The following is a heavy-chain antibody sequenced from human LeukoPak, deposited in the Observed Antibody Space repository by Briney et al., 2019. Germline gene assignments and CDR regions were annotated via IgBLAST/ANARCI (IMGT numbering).Heavy chain of an antibody. CDR1: GFTFRSYG. J-gene: IGHJ4*02. V-gene: IGHV3-33*08. CDR3: ARDFYPGSGSHVDH. CDR2: IWYDGSNK. D-gene: IGHD3-10*01. Sequence: GGSLRLSCAASGFTFRSYGMHWVRQAPGKGLEWVAVIWYDGSNKYYTDSVKGRFTISRDNSKNTLYLQMNSLRAEDTAVYYCARDFYPGSGSHVDHWGQGTLVTVSS.